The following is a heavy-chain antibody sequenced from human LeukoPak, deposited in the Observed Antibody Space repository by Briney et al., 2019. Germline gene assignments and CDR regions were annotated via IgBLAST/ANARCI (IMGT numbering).Heavy chain of an antibody. V-gene: IGHV3-23*01. CDR2: ISGSGGTT. Sequence: GGSLRLSCTASGFTFSNYAMSWVRQAPGEGLEWVSAISGSGGTTYYADSVKGRFTISRDNSKNTLYLQMNSLRAEDTAVYYCAELGITMIGGVWGKGTTVTISS. J-gene: IGHJ6*04. CDR1: GFTFSNYA. D-gene: IGHD3-10*02. CDR3: AELGITMIGGV.